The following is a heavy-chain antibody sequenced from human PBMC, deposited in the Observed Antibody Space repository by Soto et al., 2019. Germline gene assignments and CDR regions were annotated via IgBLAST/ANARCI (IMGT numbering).Heavy chain of an antibody. CDR1: GYTFTSYA. CDR3: ARVGSSGWYGDYFDY. CDR2: INAGNGNT. V-gene: IGHV1-3*01. J-gene: IGHJ4*02. D-gene: IGHD6-19*01. Sequence: ALVKVSCKASGYTFTSYAMHWVRQAPGQRLEWMGWINAGNGNTKYSQKFQGRVTITRDTSASTAYMELSSLRSEDTAVYYCARVGSSGWYGDYFDYWGQGTLVTVSS.